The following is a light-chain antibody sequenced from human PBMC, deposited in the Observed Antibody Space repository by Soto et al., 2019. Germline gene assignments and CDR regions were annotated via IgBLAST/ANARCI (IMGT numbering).Light chain of an antibody. CDR1: QSISSY. Sequence: DIPMTQSPSSLSASVGDRVTITCRASQSISSYLNWYQQKPGKAPKLLIYAASSLQSGVPSRFSGSGSGTDFTFTISSLQPEDFATYYCQQSYNTPPTFGQGTKLEIK. CDR2: AAS. CDR3: QQSYNTPPT. J-gene: IGKJ2*01. V-gene: IGKV1-39*01.